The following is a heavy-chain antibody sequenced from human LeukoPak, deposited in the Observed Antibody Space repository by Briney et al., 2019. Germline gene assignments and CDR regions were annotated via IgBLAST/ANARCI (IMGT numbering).Heavy chain of an antibody. J-gene: IGHJ5*02. CDR1: GGSISRYY. D-gene: IGHD2-15*01. CDR3: ARQGYCSGGTCYGWFDP. Sequence: SETLSLTCTVSGGSISRYYWSWIRQPPGKGLEWIGFVYYSGTTNYNPSPKSRVTMSVDTSKNQFSLKLSSVTAADTAVYYCARQGYCSGGTCYGWFDPWGQGTLVTASS. CDR2: VYYSGTT. V-gene: IGHV4-59*08.